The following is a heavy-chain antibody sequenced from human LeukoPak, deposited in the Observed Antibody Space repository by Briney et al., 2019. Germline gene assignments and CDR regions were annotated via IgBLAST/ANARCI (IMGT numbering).Heavy chain of an antibody. Sequence: GGSQRLSCAASGFTFSSYWIHWVRQAPGKGLVWVSCAYSDGSSPSDADSVKGRFTISRDNAKNSLYLQMNSLRAEDTAVYYCARGGLIVGATSDYWGQGTLVTVSS. J-gene: IGHJ4*02. D-gene: IGHD1-26*01. CDR3: ARGGLIVGATSDY. CDR2: AYSDGSSP. V-gene: IGHV3-74*01. CDR1: GFTFSSYW.